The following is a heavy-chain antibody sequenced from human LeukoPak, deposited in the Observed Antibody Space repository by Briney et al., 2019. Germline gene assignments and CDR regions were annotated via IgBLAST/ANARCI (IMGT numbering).Heavy chain of an antibody. Sequence: SETLSLTCTVSGGSINSYYWSWIRQPPGKELEWIGYIYYSGSTNYNPSLQSRVTMSVDTSKNQFSLQLSSVTAADTAVYYCARAPLDYSIDHWGQGTLVTVPA. CDR2: IYYSGST. CDR1: GGSINSYY. V-gene: IGHV4-59*01. J-gene: IGHJ4*02. D-gene: IGHD2-15*01. CDR3: ARAPLDYSIDH.